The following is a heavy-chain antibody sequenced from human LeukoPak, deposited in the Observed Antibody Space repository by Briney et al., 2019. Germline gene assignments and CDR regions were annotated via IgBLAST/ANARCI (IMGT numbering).Heavy chain of an antibody. V-gene: IGHV1-69*06. D-gene: IGHD3-10*01. Sequence: GASVKVSCKASGGTFSSYAISWVRQAPGQGLEWTGGIIPIFGTANYAQKFQGRVTITADKSTSTAYMELSSLRSEDTAVYYCASHGSGSYAFDYWGQGTLVTVSS. CDR3: ASHGSGSYAFDY. CDR2: IIPIFGTA. J-gene: IGHJ4*02. CDR1: GGTFSSYA.